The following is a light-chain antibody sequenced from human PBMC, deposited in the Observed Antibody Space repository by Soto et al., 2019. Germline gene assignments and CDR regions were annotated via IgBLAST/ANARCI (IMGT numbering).Light chain of an antibody. CDR2: DAS. J-gene: IGKJ1*01. CDR3: QQYNSYTWT. V-gene: IGKV1-5*01. CDR1: QSISSW. Sequence: IQMTQSPSTLSASVGDRVTITCRASQSISSWLAWYQQKPGKAPKLLIYDASSLESGVPSRFSGSGSGTEFTLTISSRQPDDFATYYCQQYNSYTWTFGQGTKVEIK.